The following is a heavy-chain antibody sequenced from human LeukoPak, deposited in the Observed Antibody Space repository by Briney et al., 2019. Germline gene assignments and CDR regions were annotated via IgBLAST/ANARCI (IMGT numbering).Heavy chain of an antibody. D-gene: IGHD3-10*01. CDR3: ARDVSEGFGERVIDAFDI. Sequence: SVKVSCMASGYTFINYNIAWVRHAPAQGLEWMGWISAYNGNTNYAQKIQGRLAMTTDPSTTTAYMDLRGLRSDATAVYFCARDVSEGFGERVIDAFDIWGQGTMVTVSS. CDR1: GYTFINYN. J-gene: IGHJ3*02. V-gene: IGHV1-18*01. CDR2: ISAYNGNT.